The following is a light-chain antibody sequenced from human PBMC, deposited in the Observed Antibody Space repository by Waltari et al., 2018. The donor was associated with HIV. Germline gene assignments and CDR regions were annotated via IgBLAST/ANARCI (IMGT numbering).Light chain of an antibody. Sequence: SVLTPPPSLSPAPGQKVPISCYGSDSAIGNNYVSWYQQLPETAPKLLIHENNKRPSGIPDRFSGSKSGTSATLAITGLQTGDEADYFCGTWDSNLSVVLFGGGTKLTVL. CDR1: DSAIGNNY. V-gene: IGLV1-51*01. J-gene: IGLJ2*01. CDR2: ENN. CDR3: GTWDSNLSVVL.